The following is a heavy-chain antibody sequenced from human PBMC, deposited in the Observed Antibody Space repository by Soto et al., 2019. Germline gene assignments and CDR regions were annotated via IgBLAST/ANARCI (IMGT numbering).Heavy chain of an antibody. J-gene: IGHJ6*02. V-gene: IGHV5-51*01. CDR3: ARPPLPGIVVPGGYNYHDGLDV. Sequence: EMQLVQSGAEVKKPGESLKISCKGSGFSFTSYWIGWVRQMPGKGLEWMGIIYPGDSETKYSPSFEGQVTISADKATNAAYLQWSSLKAADPAMYYCARPPLPGIVVPGGYNYHDGLDVGGQGTPVTVSS. CDR2: IYPGDSET. CDR1: GFSFTSYW. D-gene: IGHD6-19*01.